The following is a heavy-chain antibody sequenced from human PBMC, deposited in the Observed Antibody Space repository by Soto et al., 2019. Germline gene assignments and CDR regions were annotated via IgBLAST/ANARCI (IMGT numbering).Heavy chain of an antibody. J-gene: IGHJ6*02. CDR2: ISAYNGNT. CDR3: ARAMIRGKNYYGMDV. D-gene: IGHD3-10*01. Sequence: ASVKVSCKASGYTFTSYGSSWVRQAPGQGLEWMGWISAYNGNTNYAQKLQGRVTMTTDTSTSTAYMELRSLRSDDTAVYYCARAMIRGKNYYGMDVWGQGTTVTVSS. V-gene: IGHV1-18*01. CDR1: GYTFTSYG.